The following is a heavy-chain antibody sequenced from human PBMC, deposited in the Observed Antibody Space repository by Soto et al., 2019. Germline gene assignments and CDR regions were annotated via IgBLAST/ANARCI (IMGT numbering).Heavy chain of an antibody. V-gene: IGHV4-39*01. Sequence: QLQLQESGPGLVKPSETLSLTCTVSGGSISSSSYYWGWIRQPPGKGLEWIGSIYYSGSTYYNPSLKSRVTISVDTSKNQFSLKLSSVTAADTAVYYCARLRFGAVLPAWYFDLWGRGTLVTLSS. CDR3: ARLRFGAVLPAWYFDL. CDR1: GGSISSSSYY. D-gene: IGHD3-16*01. CDR2: IYYSGST. J-gene: IGHJ2*01.